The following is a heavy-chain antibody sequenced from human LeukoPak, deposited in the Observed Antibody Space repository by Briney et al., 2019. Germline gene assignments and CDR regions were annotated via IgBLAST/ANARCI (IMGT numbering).Heavy chain of an antibody. CDR2: IDPNSGDT. J-gene: IGHJ3*01. Sequence: ASMKVSCKASGHSFNAYYIHWVRQAPGQGLQWMGRIDPNSGDTKYTQKFQGRVPMTRDTSISTAYMELSRLTSDDTAVYYCATFTAPRNAFDLWGQGTTVTVSS. D-gene: IGHD3-16*01. CDR3: ATFTAPRNAFDL. V-gene: IGHV1-2*06. CDR1: GHSFNAYY.